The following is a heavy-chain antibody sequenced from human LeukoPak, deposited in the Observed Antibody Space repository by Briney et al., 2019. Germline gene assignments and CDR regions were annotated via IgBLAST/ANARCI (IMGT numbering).Heavy chain of an antibody. Sequence: SVKVSCKVSGGTFSTHAIIWVRRAPGQGLEWMGRVIPILGIANYAQRLQARVTITADKSTSTVYMELSSLRSEDTAVFYCARLRESSGYSPAAFDIWGQGTMVTVSS. V-gene: IGHV1-69*04. CDR1: GGTFSTHA. D-gene: IGHD3-22*01. J-gene: IGHJ3*02. CDR2: VIPILGIA. CDR3: ARLRESSGYSPAAFDI.